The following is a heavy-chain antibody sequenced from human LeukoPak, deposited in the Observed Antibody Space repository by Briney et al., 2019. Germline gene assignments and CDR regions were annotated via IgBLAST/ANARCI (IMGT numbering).Heavy chain of an antibody. CDR2: IKQDGSEK. J-gene: IGHJ3*02. Sequence: GGSLRLSCAASGFTFTTYWMSWVRQAPGKGLKWVANIKQDGSEKYYVDSVKGRFTISRDNAKYSLYLQMNSLRAEDTAVYYCARGRGVVISAFDIWGQGTMVTVSS. CDR1: GFTFTTYW. V-gene: IGHV3-7*01. D-gene: IGHD3-22*01. CDR3: ARGRGVVISAFDI.